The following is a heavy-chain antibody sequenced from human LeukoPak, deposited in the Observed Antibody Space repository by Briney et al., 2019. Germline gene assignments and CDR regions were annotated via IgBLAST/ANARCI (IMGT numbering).Heavy chain of an antibody. CDR3: ARDLEGHICYFDY. CDR2: IKQDGSEK. D-gene: IGHD2-21*01. V-gene: IGHV3-7*01. CDR1: GFTFSSYW. J-gene: IGHJ4*02. Sequence: GGSLRLSCAASGFTFSSYWMSWVRQAPGKGLEWVANIKQDGSEKYYVDSVKGRFTISRDDAKNSLYLQMNSLRAEDTAVYYCARDLEGHICYFDYWGQGTLVTVSS.